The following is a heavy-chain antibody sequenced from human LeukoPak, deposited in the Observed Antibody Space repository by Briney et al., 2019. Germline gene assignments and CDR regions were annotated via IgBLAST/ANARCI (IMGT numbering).Heavy chain of an antibody. V-gene: IGHV3-30*02. CDR2: IRYDGSNK. J-gene: IGHJ4*02. Sequence: GGSLRLSCAASGFTFSTYGMHWVRQAPGKGLEWVAFIRYDGSNKYYADSVKGRFTISRDNSKNTLYLQMNSLRAEDTAVYYCATVYCSSTSCYGDLDYWGQGTLVTVSS. CDR1: GFTFSTYG. CDR3: ATVYCSSTSCYGDLDY. D-gene: IGHD2-2*01.